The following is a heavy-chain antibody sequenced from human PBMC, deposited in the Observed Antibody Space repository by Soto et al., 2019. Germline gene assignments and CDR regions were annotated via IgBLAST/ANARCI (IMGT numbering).Heavy chain of an antibody. D-gene: IGHD2-2*01. CDR1: GFTFSSYG. CDR2: IWYDGSNK. Sequence: GGSLRLSCAASGFTFSSYGMHWVRQAPGKGLEWVAVIWYDGSNKYYADSVKGRFTISKDNSKNTLYRQMNSLRAEDTAVYYCARDRRDIVVVPAAVYYYYGMDVWGQGTTVTVSS. V-gene: IGHV3-33*01. J-gene: IGHJ6*02. CDR3: ARDRRDIVVVPAAVYYYYGMDV.